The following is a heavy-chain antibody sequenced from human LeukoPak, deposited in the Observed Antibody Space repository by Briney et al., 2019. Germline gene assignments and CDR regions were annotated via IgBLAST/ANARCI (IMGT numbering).Heavy chain of an antibody. CDR1: GASISKDY. CDR3: VRASVDTGGAFDV. J-gene: IGHJ3*01. D-gene: IGHD2-8*02. CDR2: VTHSDFNKANGDIT. V-gene: IGHV4-59*01. Sequence: SETLSPTCTVSGASISKDYWAWIRQPPGKGLEWIGYVTHSDFNKANGDITNYNPSLESRVTTSPDTPRNQFSLKLTSMTAADTAIYYCVRASVDTGGAFDVWGQGT.